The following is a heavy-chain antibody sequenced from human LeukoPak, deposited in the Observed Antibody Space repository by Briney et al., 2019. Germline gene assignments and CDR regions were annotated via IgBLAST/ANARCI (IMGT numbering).Heavy chain of an antibody. J-gene: IGHJ4*02. CDR3: AKSPWNGKFRAYFDY. Sequence: PGGSLRLSCVVSGFTFTSYGVHRVRQAPGKGLEWVAFIRHDGSYKDYADSVKGRFTISRDNSKNTLYLQMNSLRAEDTAVYYCAKSPWNGKFRAYFDYWGQGTLVTVSS. V-gene: IGHV3-30*02. CDR2: IRHDGSYK. D-gene: IGHD1-1*01. CDR1: GFTFTSYG.